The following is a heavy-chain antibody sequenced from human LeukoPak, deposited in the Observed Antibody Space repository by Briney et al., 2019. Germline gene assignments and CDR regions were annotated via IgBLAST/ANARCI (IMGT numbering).Heavy chain of an antibody. CDR1: GYRFTDRS. CDR3: ARDFAGTTSRYNCYAMDV. CDR2: ITPNRGGT. V-gene: IGHV1-2*02. D-gene: IGHD1-7*01. Sequence: ASVRVSCKASGYRFTDRSMHWVRQAPGQGLEWMGWITPNRGGTNYAQKFQGRVTMTRDPSISTAYMELSRLRSDDTAVYYCARDFAGTTSRYNCYAMDVWGQGTTVTVSS. J-gene: IGHJ6*02.